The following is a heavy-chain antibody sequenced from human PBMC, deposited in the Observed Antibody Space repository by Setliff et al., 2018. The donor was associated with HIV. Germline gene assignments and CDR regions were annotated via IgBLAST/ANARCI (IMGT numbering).Heavy chain of an antibody. J-gene: IGHJ3*02. Sequence: LSCAGSGFTFNNYAMSWVRQAPGKGLEWVSTISGDGVDTYYADSVQGRFTISRDNSKNTLYLQMNSLRAEDTAVYYCAKGYYYNSGGGRVRAFDIWGQGTMVTVSS. V-gene: IGHV3-23*01. CDR3: AKGYYYNSGGGRVRAFDI. CDR2: ISGDGVDT. D-gene: IGHD3-22*01. CDR1: GFTFNNYA.